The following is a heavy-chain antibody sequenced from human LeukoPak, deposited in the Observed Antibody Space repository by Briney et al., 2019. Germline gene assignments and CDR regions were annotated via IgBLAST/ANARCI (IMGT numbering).Heavy chain of an antibody. CDR2: IYYSGST. J-gene: IGHJ5*02. CDR3: ARDRITMVRGVSFPWFDP. V-gene: IGHV4-31*03. Sequence: PSETLSLTCTVSGGSISSGGYYWSWIRQHPGKGLEWIGYIYYSGSTYYNPSLKSRVTISVDTSKNQFSLKLSSVTAADTAVYYCARDRITMVRGVSFPWFDPWGQGTLVTVSS. D-gene: IGHD3-10*01. CDR1: GGSISSGGYY.